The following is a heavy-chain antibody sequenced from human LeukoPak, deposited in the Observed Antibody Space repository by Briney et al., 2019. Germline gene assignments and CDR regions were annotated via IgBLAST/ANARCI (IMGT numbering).Heavy chain of an antibody. V-gene: IGHV5-51*01. CDR1: GYSFTNYW. J-gene: IGHJ4*02. CDR2: IYPGDSDT. D-gene: IGHD6-13*01. CDR3: ARQSSSYYYFDY. Sequence: GESLKISCQGSGYSFTNYWTAWVRQMHGKGLEWMGIIYPGDSDTRYSPSFQGQVTISADKSFRTAYLQWSSLKASDTAMYYCARQSSSYYYFDYWGQGTLVTVSS.